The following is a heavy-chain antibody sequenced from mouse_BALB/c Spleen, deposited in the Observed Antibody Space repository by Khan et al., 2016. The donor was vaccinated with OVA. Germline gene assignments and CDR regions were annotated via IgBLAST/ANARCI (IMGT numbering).Heavy chain of an antibody. J-gene: IGHJ3*01. CDR3: ARGSGNSRFAY. D-gene: IGHD1-3*01. CDR1: GYTFTAYA. Sequence: QVPLQQSGAELVRPGVSVKISCKGSGYTFTAYAMHWVKQSHSKSLEWFGVISTYSGDADYNQKSKGKATLTVDKSSTTAYMELARLTSEDSAIYYCARGSGNSRFAYWGQGTLVTVSA. V-gene: IGHV1S137*01. CDR2: ISTYSGDA.